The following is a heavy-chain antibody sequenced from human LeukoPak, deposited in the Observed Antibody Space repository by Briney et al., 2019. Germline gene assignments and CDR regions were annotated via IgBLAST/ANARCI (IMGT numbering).Heavy chain of an antibody. CDR2: MNPNSGNT. D-gene: IGHD5-18*01. V-gene: IGHV1-8*01. CDR1: GYTFTSYD. J-gene: IGHJ6*02. CDR3: ARMVIQLWPPDYYYYYGMDV. Sequence: ASVKVSCKASGYTFTSYDINWVRQATGQGLEWMGWMNPNSGNTGYAQKFQGRVTMTRNTSISTAYMELSSLRSEDTAVYYCARMVIQLWPPDYYYYYGMDVWGQGTTVTVSS.